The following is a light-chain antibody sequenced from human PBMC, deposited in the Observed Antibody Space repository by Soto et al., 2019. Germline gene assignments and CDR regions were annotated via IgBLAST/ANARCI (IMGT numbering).Light chain of an antibody. V-gene: IGKV2-30*01. CDR1: QSLVYSDGNTS. Sequence: DVVMTQSPLSLPVTLGQPASISCRSSQSLVYSDGNTSLNWFQQRPGQSPRRLIYKVSNRDSGVPDRFSGSGSGTDFTLKISRVEADDVGVYYCMQGTHWPRTFGQGTKVEIK. CDR2: KVS. CDR3: MQGTHWPRT. J-gene: IGKJ1*01.